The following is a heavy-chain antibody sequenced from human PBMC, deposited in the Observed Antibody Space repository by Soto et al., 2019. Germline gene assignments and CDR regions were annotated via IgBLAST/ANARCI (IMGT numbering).Heavy chain of an antibody. Sequence: RLCCVGSGGIVIDYYMIFVRQAPGKGLEWISYISGSSSNTQYADSVKGRFTISRDNAKNSLYLQMNSLRAEDTAVYYCARGTDYYDSSGYYKDFDYWGQGTLVTVSS. D-gene: IGHD3-22*01. CDR2: ISGSSSNT. CDR1: GGIVIDYY. CDR3: ARGTDYYDSSGYYKDFDY. J-gene: IGHJ4*02. V-gene: IGHV3-11*06.